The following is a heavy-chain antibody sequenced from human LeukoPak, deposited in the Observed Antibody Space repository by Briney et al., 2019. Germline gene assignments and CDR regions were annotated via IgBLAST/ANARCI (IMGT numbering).Heavy chain of an antibody. D-gene: IGHD2-8*01. CDR1: GFTFSSYE. J-gene: IGHJ4*02. Sequence: GGSLRLSCAASGFTFSSYEMNWVRQAPGKGLEWVSYISSSGSTIYYADSVKGRFTISRDNARNSLYLQMNSLRAEDTAVYYCWGMVYVKSNYWGQGTLVTVSS. V-gene: IGHV3-48*03. CDR3: WGMVYVKSNY. CDR2: ISSSGSTI.